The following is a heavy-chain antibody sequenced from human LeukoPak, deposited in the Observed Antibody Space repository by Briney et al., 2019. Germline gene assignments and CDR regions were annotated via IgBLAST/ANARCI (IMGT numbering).Heavy chain of an antibody. CDR2: IIPILGIA. J-gene: IGHJ2*01. CDR3: ARETLEWYFDL. CDR1: GGTFSSYA. Sequence: ASVKVSCKASGGTFSSYAISWVRQAPGQGLEWMGRIIPILGIANYAQKFQGRVTITADKSTSTAYMELRSLRSDDTAVYYCARETLEWYFDLWGRGTLVTVSS. V-gene: IGHV1-69*04.